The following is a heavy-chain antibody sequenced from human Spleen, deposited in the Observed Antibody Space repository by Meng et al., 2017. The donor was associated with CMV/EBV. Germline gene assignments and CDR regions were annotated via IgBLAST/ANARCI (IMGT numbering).Heavy chain of an antibody. Sequence: AGCSFTEDYIPWVRQAPGQGLEWMGWINPRSGGTNYAQKFQGRVTMTRDTSISTAYMELSRLRSDDTAVYYCARIKGRGYCGSSSCKWGQGALVTVSS. J-gene: IGHJ4*02. CDR1: GCSFTEDY. V-gene: IGHV1-2*02. CDR3: ARIKGRGYCGSSSCK. D-gene: IGHD2-2*01. CDR2: INPRSGGT.